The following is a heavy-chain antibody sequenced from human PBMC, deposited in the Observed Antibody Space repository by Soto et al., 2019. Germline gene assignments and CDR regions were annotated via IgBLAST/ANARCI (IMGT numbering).Heavy chain of an antibody. J-gene: IGHJ4*02. CDR1: GFTFTSYA. D-gene: IGHD2-15*01. CDR3: ARDFSMVVVAPGY. CDR2: ISYDGNNK. V-gene: IGHV3-30-3*01. Sequence: GGSLRLSCVASGFTFTSYAMHWVRQAPGKGLEWVAVISYDGNNKYYADSVKGRFTISRDNSKDTVYPQMNSLRAEDTGVYFCARDFSMVVVAPGYWGQGTLVTVSS.